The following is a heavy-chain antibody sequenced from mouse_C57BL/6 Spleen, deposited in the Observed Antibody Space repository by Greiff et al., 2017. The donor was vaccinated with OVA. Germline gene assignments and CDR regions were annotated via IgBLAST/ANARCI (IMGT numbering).Heavy chain of an antibody. CDR1: GYTFTDYY. V-gene: IGHV1-19*01. CDR3: ARRGDRGYFDV. J-gene: IGHJ1*03. D-gene: IGHD3-3*01. CDR2: INPYNGGT. Sequence: VQLKESGPVLVKPGASVKMSCKASGYTFTDYYMNWVKQSHGKSLEWIGVINPYNGGTSYNQKFKGKATLTVDKSSSTAYMELNSLTSEDSAVYYCARRGDRGYFDVWGTGTTVTVSS.